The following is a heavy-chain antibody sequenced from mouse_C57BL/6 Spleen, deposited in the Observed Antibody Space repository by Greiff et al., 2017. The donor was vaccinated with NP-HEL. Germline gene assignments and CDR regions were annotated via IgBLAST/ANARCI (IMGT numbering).Heavy chain of an antibody. CDR1: GYAFSSYW. D-gene: IGHD1-1*01. CDR3: ARSPTVAPWFAY. V-gene: IGHV1-80*01. J-gene: IGHJ3*01. CDR2: IYPGDGDT. Sequence: VQLQQSGAELVKPGASVKISCKASGYAFSSYWMNWVKQRPGKGLEWIGQIYPGDGDTNYNGKFKGKATLTADKSSSTAYMQLSSLTSEDSAVYFCARSPTVAPWFAYWGQGTLVTVSA.